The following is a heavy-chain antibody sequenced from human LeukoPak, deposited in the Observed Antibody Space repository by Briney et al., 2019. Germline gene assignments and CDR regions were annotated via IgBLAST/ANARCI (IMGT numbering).Heavy chain of an antibody. CDR3: AKIRINGARGYSSGWPQEVDY. Sequence: PGGSLRLSCAASGFTFSSYAMSWVRQAPGKGLEWVSAISGSGGSTYYADSVKGRFTISRDNSKNTLYLQMNSLRAEDTAVYYCAKIRINGARGYSSGWPQEVDYWGQGTLVTVSS. CDR2: ISGSGGST. J-gene: IGHJ4*02. D-gene: IGHD6-19*01. V-gene: IGHV3-23*01. CDR1: GFTFSSYA.